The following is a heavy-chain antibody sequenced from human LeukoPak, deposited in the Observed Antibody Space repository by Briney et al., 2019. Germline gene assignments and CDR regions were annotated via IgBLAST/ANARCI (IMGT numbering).Heavy chain of an antibody. Sequence: GGSLRLSCAVSGFTFSDYYMSWIRQAPGKGVEWVSYISGTGDTTFYADSVRGRFTISRDNAKNSVYLQMNSLRAEDTAVYYCASRYSPFDFWGQGTLVTVSS. CDR3: ASRYSPFDF. D-gene: IGHD5-18*01. V-gene: IGHV3-11*04. J-gene: IGHJ4*02. CDR2: ISGTGDTT. CDR1: GFTFSDYY.